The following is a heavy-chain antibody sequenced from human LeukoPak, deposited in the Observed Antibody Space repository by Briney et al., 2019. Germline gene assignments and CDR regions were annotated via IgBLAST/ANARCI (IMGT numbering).Heavy chain of an antibody. D-gene: IGHD3-22*01. CDR2: ITSSSDTI. J-gene: IGHJ4*02. V-gene: IGHV3-48*01. Sequence: GGSLRLSCAASRLSFSSYNMNWVRQAPGKGLEWLSYITSSSDTIYYADSVKGRFTISRDNSKNTLYLQMNSLRAEDTAVYYCATTYHSSGYRWGFYYWGQGTLVTVSS. CDR1: RLSFSSYN. CDR3: ATTYHSSGYRWGFYY.